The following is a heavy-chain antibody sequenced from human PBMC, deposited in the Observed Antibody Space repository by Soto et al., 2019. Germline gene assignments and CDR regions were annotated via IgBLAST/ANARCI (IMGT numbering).Heavy chain of an antibody. Sequence: GGSLRLSCAASGFTCSSYRMNWVRQAPGKGLEWVSSISSSSSYIYYADSVKGRFTISRDKAKNSLYLQMNSLRAEDTAVYYCARDPIYSSGPTADYWGQGTLVTVSS. J-gene: IGHJ4*02. CDR1: GFTCSSYR. D-gene: IGHD6-19*01. CDR3: ARDPIYSSGPTADY. CDR2: ISSSSSYI. V-gene: IGHV3-21*01.